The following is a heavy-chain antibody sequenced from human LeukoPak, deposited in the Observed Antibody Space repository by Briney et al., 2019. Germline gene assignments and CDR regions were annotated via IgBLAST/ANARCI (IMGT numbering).Heavy chain of an antibody. CDR2: IYYSGST. D-gene: IGHD4-17*01. CDR3: ARSKDYAGRAFDI. CDR1: GGSISSGGYY. Sequence: SETLSLTCTVSGGSISSGGYYWSWIRQHPGKGLEWIGYIYYSGSTYYNPSLKSRVTISVDTSKNQFSLKLSSVTAADTAVYYCARSKDYAGRAFDIWGQGTMVTVSS. J-gene: IGHJ3*02. V-gene: IGHV4-31*03.